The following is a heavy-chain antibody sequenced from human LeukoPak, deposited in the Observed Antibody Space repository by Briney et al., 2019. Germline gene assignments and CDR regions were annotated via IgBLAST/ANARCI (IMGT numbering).Heavy chain of an antibody. D-gene: IGHD1-26*01. Sequence: GGSLRLSCVVSGFTVSSNCMSWVRQAPGKGLEWVSIIYSGGSTYYADSVKGRFTISRDNSKNTVYLQMNSLRAEDTAVYYCARANSATIPGVDPWGQGTLVTVSS. V-gene: IGHV3-53*01. CDR1: GFTVSSNC. CDR2: IYSGGST. J-gene: IGHJ5*02. CDR3: ARANSATIPGVDP.